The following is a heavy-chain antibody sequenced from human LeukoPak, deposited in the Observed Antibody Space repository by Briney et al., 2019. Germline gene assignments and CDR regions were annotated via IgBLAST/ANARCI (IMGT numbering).Heavy chain of an antibody. J-gene: IGHJ4*02. CDR1: GYSFVLYG. D-gene: IGHD4-17*01. CDR3: AREEDYGIFVNVDY. CDR2: ISTYNGNT. V-gene: IGHV1-18*01. Sequence: GASVKVSCKASGYSFVLYGISWVRQAPGQGPEWMGWISTYNGNTKYAEKFQGRVTMTTDTPTSTAYMELRSLRSDDTAVYYCAREEDYGIFVNVDYWGQGTLVTVSS.